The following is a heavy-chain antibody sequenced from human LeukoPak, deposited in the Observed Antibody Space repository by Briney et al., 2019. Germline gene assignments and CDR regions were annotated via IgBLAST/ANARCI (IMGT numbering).Heavy chain of an antibody. CDR2: IYTSGNT. CDR3: ARHLYWQRVMDV. CDR1: GGSISIFY. Sequence: SDTLSLTYTVSGGSISIFYGIWTPQPPGRARVWMGYIYTSGNTNYNPSLRSRVTISVDTSKNQFSLKLSSVTAADTAVYYCARHLYWQRVMDVWGKGTTVTVSS. V-gene: IGHV4-4*09. J-gene: IGHJ6*04. D-gene: IGHD6-6*01.